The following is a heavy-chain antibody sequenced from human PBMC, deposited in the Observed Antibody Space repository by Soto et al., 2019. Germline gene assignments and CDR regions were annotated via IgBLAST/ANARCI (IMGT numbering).Heavy chain of an antibody. J-gene: IGHJ4*02. D-gene: IGHD6-13*01. Sequence: GGSLRLSCAASGFTFSSYAMHWVRQAPGKGLEWVAVISYDGSNKYYAHSVKGRFTISRDNSKNTLYRQMNSLRAEDTAVYYCARELSDSSSWYEVDYWGQGTLVTVSS. V-gene: IGHV3-30-3*01. CDR1: GFTFSSYA. CDR2: ISYDGSNK. CDR3: ARELSDSSSWYEVDY.